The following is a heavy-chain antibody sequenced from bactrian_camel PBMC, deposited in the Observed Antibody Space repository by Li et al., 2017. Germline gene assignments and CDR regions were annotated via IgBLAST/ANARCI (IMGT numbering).Heavy chain of an antibody. D-gene: IGHD3*01. Sequence: HVQLVESGGGSVQSGGSLRLSCALSSYTYSRFCLGWFRQAPGKERELVSRIISDGSTYYADSVKGRFTISQDNAKNTVYLQMNSLKTEDTALYYCATALQSGGYGQYEYHVWGQGTQVTVS. CDR3: ATALQSGGYGQYEYHV. J-gene: IGHJ4*01. CDR1: SYTYSRFC. CDR2: IISDGST. V-gene: IGHV3S1*01.